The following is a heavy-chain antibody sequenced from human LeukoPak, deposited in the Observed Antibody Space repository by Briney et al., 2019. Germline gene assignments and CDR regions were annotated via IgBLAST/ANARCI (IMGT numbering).Heavy chain of an antibody. V-gene: IGHV4-30-4*01. D-gene: IGHD1-14*01. CDR3: ARHWGDSPNHSDDLYAFDI. Sequence: SETLSLTCTVSGGSISSGDYYWSWIRQPPGKGLEWIGYIYYSGSTNYNPSLRSRVTISVDTSKNQFSLKLSSVTAADTAVYYCARHWGDSPNHSDDLYAFDIWGQGTMVTVSS. CDR1: GGSISSGDYY. CDR2: IYYSGST. J-gene: IGHJ3*02.